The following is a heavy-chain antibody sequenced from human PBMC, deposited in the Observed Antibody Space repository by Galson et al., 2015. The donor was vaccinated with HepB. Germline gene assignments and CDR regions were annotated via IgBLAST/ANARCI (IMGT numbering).Heavy chain of an antibody. D-gene: IGHD1-26*01. CDR2: ISDSGGNT. CDR3: AKGAIGRGSYSDLDY. CDR1: GFTFSNYA. Sequence: SLRLSCAASGFTFSNYAMTWVRQAPGKGLEWVSFISDSGGNTYYSDSVKGRFTISRDNSKNTLYLQMNSLRAEDTAVYYCAKGAIGRGSYSDLDYWGQGTLVTASS. J-gene: IGHJ4*02. V-gene: IGHV3-23*01.